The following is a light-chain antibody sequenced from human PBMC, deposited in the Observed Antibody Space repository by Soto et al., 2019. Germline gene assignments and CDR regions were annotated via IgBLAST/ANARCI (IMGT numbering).Light chain of an antibody. CDR2: KTS. CDR3: QEYNTNSRT. Sequence: IQMTQSPATVSASVGDTVTITCRASESIYSWLAWYKQIPGKAPKLLIYKTSTLQGGVPSRFSGSGSGAEYTLTINSLQPDDFATYYCQEYNTNSRTFGQGTRV. V-gene: IGKV1-5*03. CDR1: ESIYSW. J-gene: IGKJ1*01.